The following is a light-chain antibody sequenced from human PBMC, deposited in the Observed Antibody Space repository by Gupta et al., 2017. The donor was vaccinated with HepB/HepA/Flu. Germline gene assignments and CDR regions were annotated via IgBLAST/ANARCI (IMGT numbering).Light chain of an antibody. Sequence: DIQMTQSPSTLSASVGDRATITCRASKSISSWLAWYQQKPGKAPKLLIYKASSLESGVPSRFSGSRSWTEFTLTISSLQPDDFATYYCHQYNSYLCSFGQGTKLEIK. J-gene: IGKJ2*04. CDR1: KSISSW. CDR2: KAS. CDR3: HQYNSYLCS. V-gene: IGKV1-5*03.